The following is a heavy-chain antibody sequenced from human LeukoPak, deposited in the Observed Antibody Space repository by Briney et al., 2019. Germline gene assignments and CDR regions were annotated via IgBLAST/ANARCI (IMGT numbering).Heavy chain of an antibody. J-gene: IGHJ4*02. D-gene: IGHD3-22*01. V-gene: IGHV1-2*02. CDR1: GYTYTGYH. CDR2: INPNSGGT. Sequence: ASVKVSGKASGYTYTGYHMHWLRQAPGQGLEGMGWINPNSGGTNYAQKFQGRVTMTRDTSISTAYMELSRLRSDDTAVYYCAAGYYDSALGYWGQGTMVTVSS. CDR3: AAGYYDSALGY.